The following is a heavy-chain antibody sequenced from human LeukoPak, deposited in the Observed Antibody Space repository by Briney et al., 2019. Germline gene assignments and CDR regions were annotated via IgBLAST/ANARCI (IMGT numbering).Heavy chain of an antibody. CDR1: GFTFSSYG. D-gene: IGHD1-1*01. Sequence: PGGSLRLSCAASGFTFSSYGMHWVRQAPGKGLEWVAVIWYDGSNKYYADSVKGRFTISRDNSKSTLYLQMNSLRAEDTAVYYCARESKLEEGIDYWGQGTLVTVSS. J-gene: IGHJ4*02. V-gene: IGHV3-33*01. CDR3: ARESKLEEGIDY. CDR2: IWYDGSNK.